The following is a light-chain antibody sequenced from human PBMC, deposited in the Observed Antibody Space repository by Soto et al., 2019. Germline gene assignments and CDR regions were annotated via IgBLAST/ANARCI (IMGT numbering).Light chain of an antibody. CDR1: QDISNY. V-gene: IGKV1-33*01. CDR3: HHYDKLPQHT. J-gene: IGKJ4*01. Sequence: DIQMTQSPSSLSASVGDRVTITCQASQDISNYLNWYQQKPGKAPKLLIYDASNLETGVPSRFRGSGSSTYFTFIILRLQSDDIETYYCHHYDKLPQHTFSGGTKGEIK. CDR2: DAS.